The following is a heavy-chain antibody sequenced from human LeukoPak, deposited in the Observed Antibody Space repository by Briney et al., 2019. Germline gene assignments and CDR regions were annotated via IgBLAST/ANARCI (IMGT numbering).Heavy chain of an antibody. Sequence: PSQTLSLTCAVSGGSISSGVYSWSWVRQPPGKGLEWIGYIYYGGNTYYNPSLKSRVTISVDTSKNQFSLKLSSVTAADTAVYYCARHKGGVGLVIYPLGWFDPWGQGTLVTVSS. CDR1: GGSISSGVYS. J-gene: IGHJ5*02. CDR3: ARHKGGVGLVIYPLGWFDP. V-gene: IGHV4-30-4*07. D-gene: IGHD3/OR15-3a*01. CDR2: IYYGGNT.